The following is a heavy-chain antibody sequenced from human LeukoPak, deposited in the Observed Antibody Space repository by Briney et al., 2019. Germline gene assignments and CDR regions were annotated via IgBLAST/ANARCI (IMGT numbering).Heavy chain of an antibody. CDR2: ISSSSSTI. CDR3: AKDREAFQWLVRSYFDY. V-gene: IGHV3-48*01. J-gene: IGHJ4*02. Sequence: QAGGSLRLSWAASGFTFSSYSMNWVRQAPGKGLEWVSYISSSSSTIYYADSGKGRFTISRDNAKNSLYLQMNSLRAEDTAVYYCAKDREAFQWLVRSYFDYWGQGTLVTVSS. D-gene: IGHD6-19*01. CDR1: GFTFSSYS.